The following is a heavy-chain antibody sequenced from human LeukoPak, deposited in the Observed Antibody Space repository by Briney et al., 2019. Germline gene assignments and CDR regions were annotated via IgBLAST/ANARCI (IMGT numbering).Heavy chain of an antibody. CDR1: GFTFSSYS. V-gene: IGHV3-21*01. D-gene: IGHD3-3*01. J-gene: IGHJ6*03. Sequence: GGSLRLSCAASGFTFSSYSMNWVRQAPGTGLEWVSSISSSSSYIYYADSVKGRFTISRDNAKNSLYLQMNSLRAEDTAVYYCARGGGYYDFWSGPQDYYYMDVWGKGTTVTVSS. CDR3: ARGGGYYDFWSGPQDYYYMDV. CDR2: ISSSSSYI.